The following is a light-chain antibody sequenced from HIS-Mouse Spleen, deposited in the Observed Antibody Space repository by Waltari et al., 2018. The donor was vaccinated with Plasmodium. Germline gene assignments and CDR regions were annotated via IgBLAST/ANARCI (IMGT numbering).Light chain of an antibody. Sequence: SYELTQPPSVSVSPGQTARITCSGDALPKKYAYWYPRKSGQAPVLVIYEDRKRPSGIPERVSGSSSGTMATLTISGAQVEDEADYYCYSTDSSGNHRVFGGGTKLTVL. J-gene: IGLJ3*02. CDR3: YSTDSSGNHRV. CDR1: ALPKKY. CDR2: EDR. V-gene: IGLV3-10*01.